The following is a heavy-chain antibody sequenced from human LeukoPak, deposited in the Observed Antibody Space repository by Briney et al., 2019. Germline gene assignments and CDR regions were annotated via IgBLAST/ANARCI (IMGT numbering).Heavy chain of an antibody. Sequence: GGSLRLSCAAAGFTFSSYSMNWVRQAPGKGLEWVSSISSSSSYIYYADSVKGRFTISRDNAKNSLYLQMNSLRAEDTAVYYCAKDGGYYYDSSGYDRGAFDIWGQGTMVTVSS. CDR2: ISSSSSYI. CDR3: AKDGGYYYDSSGYDRGAFDI. D-gene: IGHD3-22*01. V-gene: IGHV3-21*01. J-gene: IGHJ3*02. CDR1: GFTFSSYS.